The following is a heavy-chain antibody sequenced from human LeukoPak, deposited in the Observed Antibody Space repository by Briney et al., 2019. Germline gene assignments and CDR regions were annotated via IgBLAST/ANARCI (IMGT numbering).Heavy chain of an antibody. Sequence: GGSLRLSCAASGFTFSTYGMQWVGQGPDQDWEWMAFIFYDGNNKRYADSVKGRFTISRDNSKNTLYLQMNSLRTEDTAVYYWAKDPGYNAPGYYMDVWGRGTTVTVSS. V-gene: IGHV3-30*02. CDR2: IFYDGNNK. CDR1: GFTFSTYG. J-gene: IGHJ6*03. CDR3: AKDPGYNAPGYYMDV. D-gene: IGHD1-14*01.